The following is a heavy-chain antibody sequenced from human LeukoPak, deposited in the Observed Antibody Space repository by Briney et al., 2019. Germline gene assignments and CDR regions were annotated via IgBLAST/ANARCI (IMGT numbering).Heavy chain of an antibody. D-gene: IGHD1-26*01. CDR2: IWYDGSNK. Sequence: GRSLRLSCAASGFTFSSYGMHWVRQAPGKGLEWVAVIWYDGSNKFYADSVKGRFTISRDNSKNTLYLQMNSLRAEETAVYYCARETTTLDYWGQGTLVTVSS. CDR1: GFTFSSYG. V-gene: IGHV3-33*01. CDR3: ARETTTLDY. J-gene: IGHJ4*02.